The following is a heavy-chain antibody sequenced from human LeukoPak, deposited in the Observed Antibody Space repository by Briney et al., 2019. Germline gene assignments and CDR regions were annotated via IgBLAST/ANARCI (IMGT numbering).Heavy chain of an antibody. D-gene: IGHD1-20*01. CDR2: ISSSSSYI. Sequence: GGSLRLSCAASGFTFSSYGMHWVSQAPGKGLEWVSSISSSSSYIYYADSVKGRFTISRDNAKNSLYLQMNSLRAEDTAVYYCARDLTGTLSMDVWGKGTTVTVSS. J-gene: IGHJ6*03. CDR3: ARDLTGTLSMDV. V-gene: IGHV3-21*01. CDR1: GFTFSSYG.